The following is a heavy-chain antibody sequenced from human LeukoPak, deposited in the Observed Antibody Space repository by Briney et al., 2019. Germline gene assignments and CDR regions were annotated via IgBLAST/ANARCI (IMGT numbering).Heavy chain of an antibody. J-gene: IGHJ4*02. CDR1: GFTFSDYY. CDR3: ARVGSEYDSTGPFDY. CDR2: ISSSGSTI. V-gene: IGHV3-11*01. Sequence: GGSLRLSCAASGFTFSDYYMSWIRQAPGKGLEWVSYISSSGSTIYYADSVKGRFTISRDNAKNSLYLQMNSQRAEDTAVYYCARVGSEYDSTGPFDYWGQGTLVTVSS. D-gene: IGHD3-22*01.